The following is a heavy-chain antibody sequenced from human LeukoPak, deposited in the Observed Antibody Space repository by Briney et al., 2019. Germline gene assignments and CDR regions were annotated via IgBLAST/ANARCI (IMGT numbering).Heavy chain of an antibody. V-gene: IGHV3-23*01. Sequence: PGGSLRLSCAASGFTFSSYAMSWVRQAPGKGLEWVAVISGNGDSTHYADSVKGRFTISTDNSKNTLYLQMNSLRVEDTAVYYCAKDRYYDSGSYLGAFDIWGQGTMVTVSS. J-gene: IGHJ3*02. D-gene: IGHD3-10*01. CDR3: AKDRYYDSGSYLGAFDI. CDR2: ISGNGDST. CDR1: GFTFSSYA.